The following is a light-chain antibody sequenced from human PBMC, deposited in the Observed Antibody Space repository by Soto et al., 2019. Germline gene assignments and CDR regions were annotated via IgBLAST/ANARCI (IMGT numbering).Light chain of an antibody. V-gene: IGKV1-5*01. Sequence: DIQMTQSPSTLSASIGDRVTITCRASQNIRNWLAWYQQKPGKAPKLLIYDVSSLQSGVPSRISGSGSGTDFTLTISSLQPEDFATYYCQQGNTLPLTFGGGTKV. CDR2: DVS. J-gene: IGKJ4*01. CDR1: QNIRNW. CDR3: QQGNTLPLT.